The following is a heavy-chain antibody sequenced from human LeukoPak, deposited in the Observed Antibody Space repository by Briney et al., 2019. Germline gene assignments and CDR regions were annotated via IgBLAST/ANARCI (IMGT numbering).Heavy chain of an antibody. J-gene: IGHJ5*02. CDR2: MDTSGHT. D-gene: IGHD2-15*01. CDR3: ARHWSHSVAQFGRSYWFDP. Sequence: SETLSLTCTVSGGSISNYYWSWIRQPAGKGLEWIGHMDTSGHTNYNSSLMSRVTMSVDTSKNQFSLRLTSVTAADTAVYYCARHWSHSVAQFGRSYWFDPWGQGTLVTVSS. CDR1: GGSISNYY. V-gene: IGHV4-4*07.